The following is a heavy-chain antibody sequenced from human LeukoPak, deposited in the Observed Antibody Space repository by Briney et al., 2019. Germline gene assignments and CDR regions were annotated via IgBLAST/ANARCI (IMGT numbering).Heavy chain of an antibody. D-gene: IGHD6-25*01. V-gene: IGHV3-33*06. CDR1: GFTFSTYA. J-gene: IGHJ4*02. CDR3: AKISSSAESNFDY. Sequence: GRSLRLSCAASGFTFSTYAMHWVRQAPGKGLEWVAFIWPDGSKKYYADSVKGRFAISRENSKNTVYLQMNDLRPEDTALHFCAKISSSAESNFDYWGQGTLLTVSS. CDR2: IWPDGSKK.